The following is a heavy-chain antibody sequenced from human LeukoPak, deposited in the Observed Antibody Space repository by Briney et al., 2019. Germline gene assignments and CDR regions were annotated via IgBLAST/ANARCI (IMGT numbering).Heavy chain of an antibody. Sequence: SETLSLTCTVSGGSISSGGYYWSWIRQHPGKGLEWIGYIYYNGSTYYNPSLKSRVTISVDTSKNQFSLKLSSVTAADTAVYYCARDDGNYFDYWGQGTLVTVSS. V-gene: IGHV4-31*03. J-gene: IGHJ4*02. CDR1: GGSISSGGYY. D-gene: IGHD4-17*01. CDR3: ARDDGNYFDY. CDR2: IYYNGST.